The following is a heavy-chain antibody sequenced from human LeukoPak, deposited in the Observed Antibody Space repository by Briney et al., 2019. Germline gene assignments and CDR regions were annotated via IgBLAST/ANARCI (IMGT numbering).Heavy chain of an antibody. J-gene: IGHJ4*02. CDR3: ARVAFGEYDSDY. CDR1: GYTFTSYG. Sequence: GASVTVSCTASGYTFTSYGISWVRQPPGQGLEWVGWISAYNGNTNYAQKLQGRVTMTTDTSTSTAYMELRSLRSDDTAVYYCARVAFGEYDSDYWGQGTLVTVSS. D-gene: IGHD3-10*01. CDR2: ISAYNGNT. V-gene: IGHV1-18*01.